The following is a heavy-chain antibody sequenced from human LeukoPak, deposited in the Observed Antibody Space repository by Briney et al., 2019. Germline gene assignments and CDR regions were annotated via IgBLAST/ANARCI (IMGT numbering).Heavy chain of an antibody. CDR2: TRNKAESYKT. J-gene: IGHJ4*02. V-gene: IGHV3-72*01. CDR1: GFSLSNHY. CDR3: ARGVEPLAANTLAY. Sequence: GGSLRLSCAASGFSLSNHYINWVRQTPGKGLEWVGRTRNKAESYKTEYAASVKGRFTISRDDSKKSLFLHMNSLKTEDTAVYYCARGVEPLAANTLAYWGQGTLVTVSS. D-gene: IGHD1-14*01.